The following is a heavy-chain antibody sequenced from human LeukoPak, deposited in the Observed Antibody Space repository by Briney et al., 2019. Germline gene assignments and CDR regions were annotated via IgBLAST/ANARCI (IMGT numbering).Heavy chain of an antibody. CDR1: GGSFSGYY. CDR3: ARRARLGSSWFDP. D-gene: IGHD3-10*01. J-gene: IGHJ5*02. V-gene: IGHV4-34*01. CDR2: INHSGNT. Sequence: PSETLSLTCAVYGGSFSGYYWSWIRQPPGKGLEWIGEINHSGNTNYNPSLKSRVTISVDASKNQFSLKLSSVTAADTAVYYCARRARLGSSWFDPWGQGTLVTVSS.